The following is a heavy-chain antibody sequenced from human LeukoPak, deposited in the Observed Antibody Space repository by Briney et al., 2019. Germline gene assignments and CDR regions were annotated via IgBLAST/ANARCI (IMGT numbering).Heavy chain of an antibody. CDR2: IYYTGST. D-gene: IGHD5-18*01. V-gene: IGHV4-59*08. CDR3: ARYSYGGYHFDY. CDR1: GDSISNYY. Sequence: SETLSHTCSVSGDSISNYYWSWIRQPPGKGLEWIGYIYYTGSTNYNPSLKSRVTISLDTSKNQFSLKLTSVTAADTAVYYCARYSYGGYHFDYWGRGTRVTVSS. J-gene: IGHJ4*02.